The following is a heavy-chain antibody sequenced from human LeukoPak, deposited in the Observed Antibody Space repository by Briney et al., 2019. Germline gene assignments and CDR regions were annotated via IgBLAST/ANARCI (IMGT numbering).Heavy chain of an antibody. J-gene: IGHJ4*02. CDR2: INPNSGGT. CDR3: ARGPFGTMVRGVPYYFDY. CDR1: GYTFTGYY. V-gene: IGHV1-2*02. Sequence: ASVKVSCKASGYTFTGYYMHWVRQAPGQGLEWMGWINPNSGGTNYAQKFQGRVTMTRDTSISTAYMELSRLRSDDTAVYYCARGPFGTMVRGVPYYFDYWGQGTLVTVSS. D-gene: IGHD3-10*01.